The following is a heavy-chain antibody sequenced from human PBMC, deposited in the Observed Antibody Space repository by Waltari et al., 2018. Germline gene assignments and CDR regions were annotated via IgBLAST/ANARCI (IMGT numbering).Heavy chain of an antibody. V-gene: IGHV3-53*01. CDR2: IYSGGST. CDR1: GFTVSSHS. CDR3: ARGGYSSSWQTTYYYYGMDV. D-gene: IGHD6-13*01. J-gene: IGHJ6*02. Sequence: EVQLVESGGGLLQPGGSLRLSCAASGFTVSSHSMHWVRQAPGNGLEWVSVIYSGGSTYYADSVKGRFTISRDNSKNTLYLQMNSLRAEDTAVYYCARGGYSSSWQTTYYYYGMDVWGQGTTVTVSS.